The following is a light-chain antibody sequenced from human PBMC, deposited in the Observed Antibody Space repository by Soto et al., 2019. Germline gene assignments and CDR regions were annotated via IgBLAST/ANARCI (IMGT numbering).Light chain of an antibody. Sequence: ESVLTQSPGTVSLSPGERAALSCRASQSVRSNSVSWHQQRPGQAPRVLIYGASSRAAGIPDRFNCSGSGTDLTLTINRLETDDFAVYFCQQYADSRPYTFGQGTKVDIK. J-gene: IGKJ2*01. CDR2: GAS. V-gene: IGKV3-20*01. CDR1: QSVRSNS. CDR3: QQYADSRPYT.